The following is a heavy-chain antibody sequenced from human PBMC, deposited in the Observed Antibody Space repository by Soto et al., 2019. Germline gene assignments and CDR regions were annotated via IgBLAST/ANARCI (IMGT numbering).Heavy chain of an antibody. V-gene: IGHV5-51*01. CDR2: IYPGDSDT. CDR1: GYSFTSYW. D-gene: IGHD6-13*01. CDR3: ATHHSSSYYYYGMDV. J-gene: IGHJ6*02. Sequence: HGESLKISCKGSGYSFTSYWIGWVRQMPGKGLEWMGIIYPGDSDTRYSPSFQGQVTISADKSISTAYLQWSSLKASDTAMYYCATHHSSSYYYYGMDVWGQGTTVTVSS.